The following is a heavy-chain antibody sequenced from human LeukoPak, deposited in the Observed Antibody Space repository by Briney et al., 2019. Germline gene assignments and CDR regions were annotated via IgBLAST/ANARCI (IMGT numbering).Heavy chain of an antibody. V-gene: IGHV4-59*11. D-gene: IGHD2-2*01. CDR3: ASGGRYCSSTSCYPFDY. CDR2: IYYSGST. Sequence: PSETLSLTCTVSGGSISSHYWSWIRQPPGKGLEWIGDIYYSGSTNYNPSLKSRVTISVDTSRNQFSLKLSSVTAADTAVYYCASGGRYCSSTSCYPFDYWGQGTLVTVSS. CDR1: GGSISSHY. J-gene: IGHJ4*02.